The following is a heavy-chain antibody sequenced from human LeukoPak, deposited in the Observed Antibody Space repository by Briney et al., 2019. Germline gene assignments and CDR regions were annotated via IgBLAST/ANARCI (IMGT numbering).Heavy chain of an antibody. J-gene: IGHJ4*02. CDR1: GFTFSSYG. CDR3: AKNLGLAVAGTLGY. CDR2: ISYDGSNK. Sequence: GGSLRLSRAASGFTFSSYGMHWVRQAPGKGLEWVAVISYDGSNKYYADSVKGRFTISRDNSKNTLYLQMNSLRAEDTAVYYCAKNLGLAVAGTLGYWGQGTLVTVSS. V-gene: IGHV3-30*18. D-gene: IGHD6-19*01.